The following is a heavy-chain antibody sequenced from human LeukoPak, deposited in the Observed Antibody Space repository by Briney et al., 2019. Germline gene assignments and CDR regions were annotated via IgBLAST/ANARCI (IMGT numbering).Heavy chain of an antibody. CDR2: ISHDGSQK. V-gene: IGHV3-30-3*01. J-gene: IGHJ4*02. CDR3: AGSDSSAWHRFDY. CDR1: GXTFSSYA. D-gene: IGHD6-19*01. Sequence: GRSLRLSCAASGXTFSSYAMHWVRQAPGKGLEWVAVISHDGSQKYYTDSVKGRFTISRDNSKNTLYLQMNSLRAEDTAVYYCAGSDSSAWHRFDYWGQGTLVTVSS.